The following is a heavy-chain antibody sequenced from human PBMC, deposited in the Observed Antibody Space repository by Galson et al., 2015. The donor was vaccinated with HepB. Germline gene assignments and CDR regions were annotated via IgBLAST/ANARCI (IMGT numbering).Heavy chain of an antibody. D-gene: IGHD3-22*01. J-gene: IGHJ3*02. CDR1: GYTFTSYD. V-gene: IGHV1-8*01. Sequence: SVKVSCKASGYTFTSYDINWVRQATGQGLEWMGWMNPNSGNTGYAQKFQGRVTMTRNTSISTAYMELSSLRSEDTAVYYCARMNYYDSSGYYLYAFDIWGQGTMVTVSS. CDR2: MNPNSGNT. CDR3: ARMNYYDSSGYYLYAFDI.